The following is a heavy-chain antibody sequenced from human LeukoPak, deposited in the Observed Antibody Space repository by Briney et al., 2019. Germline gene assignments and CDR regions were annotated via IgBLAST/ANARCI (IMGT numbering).Heavy chain of an antibody. CDR2: IYSGGDT. CDR3: ARDYGSSHYFDY. J-gene: IGHJ4*02. CDR1: GFTVSSNY. Sequence: QPGGSLRLSCAASGFTVSSNYMNWVRQAPGKGLEWVSAIYSGGDTYYADSVRGRFTISRDNSKNTLYLQMNSLRAEDAAVYFCARDYGSSHYFDYWGQGTLVTVSS. V-gene: IGHV3-66*01. D-gene: IGHD6-13*01.